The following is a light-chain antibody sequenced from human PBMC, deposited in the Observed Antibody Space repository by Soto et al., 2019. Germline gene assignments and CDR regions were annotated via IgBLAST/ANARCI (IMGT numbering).Light chain of an antibody. CDR3: QQSYSTPWT. CDR2: DAY. Sequence: EVVLTHSPVTLPLSPGEIATLSCRASQSFRGLLAWYQQKPGQAPRLLIYDAYNRATGIPPRFSGSGSGTDFTLTISSLQPEDFATYYCQQSYSTPWTFGQGTKVDI. V-gene: IGKV3-11*01. J-gene: IGKJ1*01. CDR1: QSFRGL.